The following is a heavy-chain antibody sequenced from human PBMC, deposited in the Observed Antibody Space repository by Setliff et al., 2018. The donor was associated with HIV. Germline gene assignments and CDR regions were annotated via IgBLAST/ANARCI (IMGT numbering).Heavy chain of an antibody. CDR1: GGSISSGSYY. Sequence: SETLSLTCTVSGGSISSGSYYWSWIRQPAGKGLEWIGHIYTSGSTNYNPSLKSRVTISEDTSKHQFSLKLTSVTAADTAVYYCARASAERSSVRGLAIAFDIWGQGTMVTVSS. V-gene: IGHV4-61*09. D-gene: IGHD3-10*01. J-gene: IGHJ3*02. CDR2: IYTSGST. CDR3: ARASAERSSVRGLAIAFDI.